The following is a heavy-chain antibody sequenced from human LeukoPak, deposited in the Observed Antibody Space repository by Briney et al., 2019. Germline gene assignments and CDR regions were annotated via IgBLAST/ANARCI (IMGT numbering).Heavy chain of an antibody. V-gene: IGHV4-61*01. J-gene: IGHJ4*02. CDR3: ARYGDYGIFDY. CDR2: IYYSGST. D-gene: IGHD4-17*01. CDR1: GGSVSSGSYY. Sequence: SETLSLTCTVSGGSVSSGSYYWSWIRQPPGKGLEWIGYIYYSGSTNYNPSLKSRVTISVDTSKNQFSLKLSSVTAADTAVYYCARYGDYGIFDYWGQGTLVTVSS.